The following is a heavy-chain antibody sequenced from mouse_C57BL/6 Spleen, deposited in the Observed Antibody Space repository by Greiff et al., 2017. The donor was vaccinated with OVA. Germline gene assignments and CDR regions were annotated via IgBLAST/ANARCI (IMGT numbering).Heavy chain of an antibody. CDR2: ISGGGGNT. D-gene: IGHD3-2*02. CDR3: ALDSSGYGYFDY. J-gene: IGHJ2*01. CDR1: GFTFSSYT. V-gene: IGHV5-9*01. Sequence: DVKLQESGGGLVKPGGSLKLSCAASGFTFSSYTMSWVRQTPEKRLEWVATISGGGGNTYYPDSVKGRFTISRDNAKNTLYLQMSSLRSEDTALYYCALDSSGYGYFDYWGQGTTLTVSS.